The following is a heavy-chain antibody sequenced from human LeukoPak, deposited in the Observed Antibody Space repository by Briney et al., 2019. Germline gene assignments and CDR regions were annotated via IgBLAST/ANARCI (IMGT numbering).Heavy chain of an antibody. CDR3: AADPTMVRGVIHDY. D-gene: IGHD3-10*01. CDR1: GFTFTSSA. V-gene: IGHV1-58*01. CDR2: IVVGSGNT. Sequence: GASVTVSCTASGFTFTSSAVQWVRQARGQRLEWIGWIVVGSGNTNYAQKFQERVTITRDMSTSTAYMELSSLRSEDTAVYYCAADPTMVRGVIHDYWGQGTLVTVSS. J-gene: IGHJ4*02.